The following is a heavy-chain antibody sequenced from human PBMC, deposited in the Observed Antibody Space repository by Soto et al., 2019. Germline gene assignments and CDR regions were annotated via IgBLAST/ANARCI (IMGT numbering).Heavy chain of an antibody. CDR3: AKEVRFDI. CDR1: RLSFSNYA. Sequence: GGSLRLSCTASRLSFSNYAMSWVRQAPGKGLEWVSSISASGGSIYYADSVRGRFTIFKDKSKNTLYLQMNSLRAEDSAVYYCAKEVRFDIWGQGTMVT. V-gene: IGHV3-23*01. CDR2: ISASGGSI. J-gene: IGHJ3*02.